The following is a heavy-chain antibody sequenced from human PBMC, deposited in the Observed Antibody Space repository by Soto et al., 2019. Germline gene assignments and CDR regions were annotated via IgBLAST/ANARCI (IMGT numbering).Heavy chain of an antibody. D-gene: IGHD3-9*01. CDR3: ARKDILTGYLF. CDR2: IYYSGST. Sequence: SETLSLTCTVSGGSISSYYWSWIRQPPGKGLEWIGYIYYSGSTNYNPSLKSRVTISVDTSKNQFSLKLSSVTAADTAVYYCARKDILTGYLFWGQGTLVTVSS. J-gene: IGHJ4*02. V-gene: IGHV4-59*01. CDR1: GGSISSYY.